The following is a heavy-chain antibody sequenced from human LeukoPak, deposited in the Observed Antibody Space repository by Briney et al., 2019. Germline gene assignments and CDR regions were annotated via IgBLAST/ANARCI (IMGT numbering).Heavy chain of an antibody. J-gene: IGHJ6*03. D-gene: IGHD3-3*01. CDR3: ARDRFKERTIFGVVIVMDV. V-gene: IGHV1-18*01. Sequence: GASVKVSCKASGYTFTSYGISWVRQAPGQGLEWMGWISAYNGNTNYAQKLQGRVTMTTDTSTSTAYMELRSLRSDDTAVYYCARDRFKERTIFGVVIVMDVWGKGTTVTVSS. CDR2: ISAYNGNT. CDR1: GYTFTSYG.